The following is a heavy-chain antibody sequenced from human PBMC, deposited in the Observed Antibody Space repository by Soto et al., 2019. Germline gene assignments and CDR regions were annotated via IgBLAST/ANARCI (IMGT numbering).Heavy chain of an antibody. D-gene: IGHD2-21*01. CDR2: IDPTDSFT. CDR3: ARLNVAAPDYGMDV. V-gene: IGHV5-10-1*01. Sequence: GESLQISCKGSGYSFTSYWITWVRQMPGKGLEWMGRIDPTDSFTNYSPSLQGHVTISADKSINTAYLQWSSLKASDSAMYYCARLNVAAPDYGMDVWGQGTTVTVSS. CDR1: GYSFTSYW. J-gene: IGHJ6*02.